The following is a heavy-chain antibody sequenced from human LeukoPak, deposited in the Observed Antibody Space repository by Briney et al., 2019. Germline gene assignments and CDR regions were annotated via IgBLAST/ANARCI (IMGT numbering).Heavy chain of an antibody. CDR3: ATVNPDRYSSSWPLLIVDWLTFDY. J-gene: IGHJ4*02. V-gene: IGHV1-24*01. D-gene: IGHD6-13*01. Sequence: ASVKVSCKVSGYTLTELSMHWVRQAPGKGLEWMGGFDPEDGETIYAQKFQGRVTMTEDTSTDTAYMELSSLRSEDTAVYYCATVNPDRYSSSWPLLIVDWLTFDYWGQGTLVTVSS. CDR2: FDPEDGET. CDR1: GYTLTELS.